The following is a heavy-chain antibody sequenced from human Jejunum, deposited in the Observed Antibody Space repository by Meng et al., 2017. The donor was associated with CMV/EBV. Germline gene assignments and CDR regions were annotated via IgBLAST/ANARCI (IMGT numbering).Heavy chain of an antibody. CDR3: ARASPNWNYVIDY. J-gene: IGHJ4*02. CDR1: GGSIGTYY. V-gene: IGHV4-59*01. CDR2: ISYSGST. Sequence: TVSGGSIGTYYWSWIRQPPGKGLEWIGHISYSGSTNFNPSLKSRVTISLDTSKKQFSLRLSSVTAEDTAVYYCARASPNWNYVIDYWGQGTLVTVSS. D-gene: IGHD1-7*01.